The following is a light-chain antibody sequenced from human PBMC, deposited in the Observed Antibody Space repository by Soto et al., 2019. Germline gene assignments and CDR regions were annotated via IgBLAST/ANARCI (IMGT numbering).Light chain of an antibody. CDR1: QSISSY. CDR3: QQSYSTLGVT. CDR2: AAS. Sequence: DIQMTQSPSSLSASVGDRVTITCRASQSISSYLNWYQQKPGKAPKLLIYAASSLQSGVPSRFSGSGSGTDFTLTISSLQPEDFATYYCQQSYSTLGVTFGPGTKVDMK. J-gene: IGKJ3*01. V-gene: IGKV1-39*01.